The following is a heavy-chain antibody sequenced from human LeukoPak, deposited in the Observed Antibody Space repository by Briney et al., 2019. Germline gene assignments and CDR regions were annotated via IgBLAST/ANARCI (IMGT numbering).Heavy chain of an antibody. J-gene: IGHJ5*02. D-gene: IGHD2/OR15-2a*01. CDR1: GFTLSTYE. V-gene: IGHV3-48*03. CDR2: ISSSGNTI. Sequence: PGGSLRLSCAASGFTLSTYEMNWVRQAPGKGLEWVSYISSSGNTIYCADSVKGRFTISRDNAKNSLYLQMNSLRVEDTAVYYCARDASKRSNKFDPWGQGTLVTVSS. CDR3: ARDASKRSNKFDP.